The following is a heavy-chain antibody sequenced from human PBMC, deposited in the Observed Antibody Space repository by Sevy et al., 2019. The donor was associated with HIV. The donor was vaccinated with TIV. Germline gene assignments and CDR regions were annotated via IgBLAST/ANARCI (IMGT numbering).Heavy chain of an antibody. CDR3: ARDRSGINYGGSFWFDP. CDR1: GGSISGYY. CDR2: IYYNGNT. V-gene: IGHV4-59*01. J-gene: IGHJ5*02. Sequence: SETLSLTCTVSGGSISGYYWNWIRQPPGKRLEWIGYIYYNGNTIYNPSLKSRVSISLDTSKNQFSLKLNSVTAADTAVYFCARDRSGINYGGSFWFDPWGQGTLVTVSS. D-gene: IGHD3-10*01.